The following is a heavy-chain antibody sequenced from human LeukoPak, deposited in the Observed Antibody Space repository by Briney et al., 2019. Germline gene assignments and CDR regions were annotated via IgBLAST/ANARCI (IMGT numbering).Heavy chain of an antibody. CDR2: IYHSGST. D-gene: IGHD6-19*01. Sequence: SETLSLTCAVSGGSISSGGYSWSWIRQPPGKGLEWIGYIYHSGSTYYNPSLNSRVTISVDRSKNQFSLKLSSVPAADTAVYYCASSSGWYYFDYWGHGTLVTVSS. V-gene: IGHV4-30-2*01. CDR1: GGSISSGGYS. J-gene: IGHJ4*01. CDR3: ASSSGWYYFDY.